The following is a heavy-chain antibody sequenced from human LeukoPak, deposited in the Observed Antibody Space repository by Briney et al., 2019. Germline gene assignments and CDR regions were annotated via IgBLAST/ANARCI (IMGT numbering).Heavy chain of an antibody. CDR1: GFTFSSYA. Sequence: PGGSLRLSCAASGFTFSSYAMHWVRQAPGKGLEWVAVISYDGSNKYYADSVKGRFTISRDNSKNTLYLQMNSLRAEDTAVYYCARDGGQWLVHFDYWGQGTLVTVSS. J-gene: IGHJ4*02. CDR3: ARDGGQWLVHFDY. D-gene: IGHD6-19*01. V-gene: IGHV3-30*04. CDR2: ISYDGSNK.